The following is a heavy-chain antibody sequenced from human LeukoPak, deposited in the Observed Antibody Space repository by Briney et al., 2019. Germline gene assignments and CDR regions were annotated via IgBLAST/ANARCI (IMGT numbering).Heavy chain of an antibody. J-gene: IGHJ4*02. CDR3: ARDRWGYSCGGD. D-gene: IGHD5-18*01. V-gene: IGHV3-7*01. CDR2: IKQDGIEK. Sequence: GGSLRLSCAASGFTFSNYAMSWVRQAPGKGLEWVANIKQDGIEKYYVDSVKGRFTISRDNAKNSLYLQMNSLRAEDTAVYYCARDRWGYSCGGDWGQGTLVTVSS. CDR1: GFTFSNYA.